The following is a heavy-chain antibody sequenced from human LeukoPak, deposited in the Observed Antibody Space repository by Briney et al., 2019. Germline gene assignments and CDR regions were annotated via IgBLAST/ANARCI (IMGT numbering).Heavy chain of an antibody. J-gene: IGHJ6*02. CDR2: IYYSGST. Sequence: SETLSLTCTVSGGSISSGDYYWSWIRQPPGKGLEWIGYIYYSGSTYYNPSLKSRVTISVDTSKNQFSLKLSSVTAADTAVYYCARAAGVTMVRGVPHRYGMDVWGQGTTVTVSS. V-gene: IGHV4-30-4*08. CDR3: ARAAGVTMVRGVPHRYGMDV. CDR1: GGSISSGDYY. D-gene: IGHD3-10*01.